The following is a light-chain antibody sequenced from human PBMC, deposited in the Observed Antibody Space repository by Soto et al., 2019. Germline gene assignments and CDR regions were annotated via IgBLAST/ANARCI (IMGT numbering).Light chain of an antibody. V-gene: IGKV1-5*01. CDR2: DAS. CDR1: QSINGW. Sequence: DIQMTQSPSTLSASVGDIVIITCRASQSINGWLAWHQQKPGKAPNVLISDASTLETGVPLRFSGSGYVTEFALPISSRQTDDVATYYCHQYNSYPRTFGQGTKVEL. J-gene: IGKJ1*01. CDR3: HQYNSYPRT.